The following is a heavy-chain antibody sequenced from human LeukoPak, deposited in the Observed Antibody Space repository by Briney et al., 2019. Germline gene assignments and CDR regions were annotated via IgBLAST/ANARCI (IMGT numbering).Heavy chain of an antibody. J-gene: IGHJ4*02. Sequence: HPGGSLRLSCEVSGFTVSSNYMSWVRQAPGKGLEWVSVIYSGGSTYYADSVKDRFTISRDNSKNTLNLQMNSLRADDTAVYYCARSIDYWGQGTLVTVSS. D-gene: IGHD6-6*01. CDR2: IYSGGST. CDR1: GFTVSSNY. V-gene: IGHV3-53*01. CDR3: ARSIDY.